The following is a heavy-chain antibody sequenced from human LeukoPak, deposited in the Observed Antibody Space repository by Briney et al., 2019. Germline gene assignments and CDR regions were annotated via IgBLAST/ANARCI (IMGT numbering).Heavy chain of an antibody. D-gene: IGHD3-3*01. CDR3: ARTYYDFWSGYLDY. CDR2: ISAYNGNT. V-gene: IGHV1-18*01. J-gene: IGHJ4*02. Sequence: ASVKVSCKASGYTFTSYGISWVRQVPGQGLEWMGWISAYNGNTNYAQKLQGRVTMTTDTSTSTAYMELRSLRSDDTAVYYCARTYYDFWSGYLDYWGQGTLVTVSS. CDR1: GYTFTSYG.